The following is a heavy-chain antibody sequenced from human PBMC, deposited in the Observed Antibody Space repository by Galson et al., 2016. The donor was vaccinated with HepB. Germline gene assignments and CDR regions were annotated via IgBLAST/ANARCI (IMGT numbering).Heavy chain of an antibody. CDR1: GYTFTSYY. CDR3: ARGTGTGGYFDY. CDR2: INPRGGST. J-gene: IGHJ4*02. Sequence: SCKASGYTFTSYYMRWVRQAPGQGLEWMGLINPRGGSTSNAQKFQGRVTMTRDTSTSTVYMELSSLRSEDTAVYYCARGTGTGGYFDYWGQGTLVTVSS. D-gene: IGHD3/OR15-3a*01. V-gene: IGHV1-46*01.